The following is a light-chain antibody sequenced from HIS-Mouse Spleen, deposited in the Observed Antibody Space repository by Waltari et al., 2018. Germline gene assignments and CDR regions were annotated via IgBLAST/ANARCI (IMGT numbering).Light chain of an antibody. CDR1: SRDVGSYHL. CDR3: CSYAGSSTWV. V-gene: IGLV2-23*01. J-gene: IGLJ3*02. Sequence: QSALTQPASVSGSPGQSITISCTGTSRDVGSYHLSFWYQHHPGKAPKLMIYEGSKRPSGVSNRFSGSKSGNTASLTISGLQAEDEADYYCCSYAGSSTWVFGGGTKLTVL. CDR2: EGS.